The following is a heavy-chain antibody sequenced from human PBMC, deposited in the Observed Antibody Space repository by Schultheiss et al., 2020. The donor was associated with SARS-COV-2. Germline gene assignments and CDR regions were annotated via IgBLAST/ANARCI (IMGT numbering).Heavy chain of an antibody. CDR1: GGSIRSGESY. CDR3: ARLIAGYSYGHYAEYFRL. D-gene: IGHD5-18*01. V-gene: IGHV4-61*08. CDR2: IYYSGNT. J-gene: IGHJ1*01. Sequence: GSLRLSCTVSGGSIRSGESYWSWIRQSPGKGLEWIGYIYYSGNTNYSPSLRGRVTISVDTSKNRFSLRLSSVTAADTAVYYCARLIAGYSYGHYAEYFRLWGQGTPVTVSS.